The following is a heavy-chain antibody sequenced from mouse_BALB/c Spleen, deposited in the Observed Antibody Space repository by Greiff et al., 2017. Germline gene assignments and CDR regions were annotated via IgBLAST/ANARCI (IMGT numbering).Heavy chain of an antibody. CDR3: ARDRDYDYAMDY. CDR2: ISNLAYSI. CDR1: GFTFSDYG. Sequence: EVQLVESGGGLVQPGGSRKLSCAASGFTFSDYGMAWVRQAPGKGPEWVAFISNLAYSIYYADTVTGRFTISRENAKNTLYLEMSSLRSEDTAMYYCARDRDYDYAMDYWGQGTSVTVSS. V-gene: IGHV5-15*02. J-gene: IGHJ4*01. D-gene: IGHD2-4*01.